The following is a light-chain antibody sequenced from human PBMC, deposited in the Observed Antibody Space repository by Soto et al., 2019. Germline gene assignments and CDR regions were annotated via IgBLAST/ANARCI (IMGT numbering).Light chain of an antibody. CDR3: QQYNSYSWT. J-gene: IGKJ1*01. V-gene: IGKV1-5*03. Sequence: DIQMTQSPSTLSASVGDRVTITCRASQSISSWLAWYQQKPGKAPNLLIYKASSLESGVPSRFSGSGSGTKFTLTISSLQPDDFATYYCQQYNSYSWTFGQGTKVEIK. CDR1: QSISSW. CDR2: KAS.